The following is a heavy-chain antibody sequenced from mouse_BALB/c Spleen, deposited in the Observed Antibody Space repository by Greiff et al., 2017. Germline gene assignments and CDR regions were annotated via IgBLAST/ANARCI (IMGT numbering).Heavy chain of an antibody. V-gene: IGHV1-14*01. CDR2: INPYNDGT. D-gene: IGHD2-14*01. Sequence: EVKLMESGPELVKPGASVKMSCKASGYTFTSYVMHWVKQKPGQGLEWIGYINPYNDGTKYNEKFKGKATLTSDKSSSTAYMELSSLTSEDSAVYYCARSGEVRRETWFAYWGQGTLVTVSA. CDR1: GYTFTSYV. CDR3: ARSGEVRRETWFAY. J-gene: IGHJ3*01.